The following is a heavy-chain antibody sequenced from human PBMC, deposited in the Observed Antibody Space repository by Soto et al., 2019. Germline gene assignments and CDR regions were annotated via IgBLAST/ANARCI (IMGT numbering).Heavy chain of an antibody. V-gene: IGHV1-18*01. CDR3: ARGQQLIYGTSGVFDY. Sequence: QVQLVQSGVEVKKPGASVNVSCKASGSTSTNYGITWVRQAPGQGLEWVGWISAYDGNTKYAQKFHGRVTMTRDTSTRTVYMELRSLTSDDTAVYYCARGQQLIYGTSGVFDYWGQGTLVTVSS. CDR2: ISAYDGNT. CDR1: GSTSTNYG. D-gene: IGHD6-13*01. J-gene: IGHJ4*02.